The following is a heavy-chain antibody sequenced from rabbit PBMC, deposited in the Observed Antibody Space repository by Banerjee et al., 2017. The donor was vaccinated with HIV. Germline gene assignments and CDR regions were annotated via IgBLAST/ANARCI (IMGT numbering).Heavy chain of an antibody. Sequence: QSLEESGGDLVKPGASLTLTCTASGFSFSTSNWICWARQAPGKGLEWIACIYTGSSGSTWYASWAKGRFTISETSSTTVTLQMTSLTAADTATYFCARDLAGVTGWNFGLWGQGTLVTVS. CDR2: IYTGSSGST. J-gene: IGHJ4*01. D-gene: IGHD4-1*01. V-gene: IGHV1S40*01. CDR1: GFSFSTSNW. CDR3: ARDLAGVTGWNFGL.